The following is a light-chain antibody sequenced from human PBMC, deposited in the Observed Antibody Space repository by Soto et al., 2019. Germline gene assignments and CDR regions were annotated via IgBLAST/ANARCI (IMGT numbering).Light chain of an antibody. V-gene: IGLV2-8*01. CDR1: SSDVGGYNY. Sequence: SFRRLPASASGSPGQSVRISCTGTSSDVGGYNYVSWFQQHPGKAPKLIIHEVNQRPSGVPDRFSGSKSGNTASLTVSGLQAEDEGTYYCSSYGGYNNFVFGTGTKVTVL. CDR3: SSYGGYNNFV. J-gene: IGLJ1*01. CDR2: EVN.